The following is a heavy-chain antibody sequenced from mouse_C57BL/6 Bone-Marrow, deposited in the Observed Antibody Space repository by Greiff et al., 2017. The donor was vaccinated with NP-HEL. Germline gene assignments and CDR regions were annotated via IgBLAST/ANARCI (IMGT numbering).Heavy chain of an antibody. J-gene: IGHJ3*01. Sequence: EVKLVESGPVLVKPGASVKMSCKASGYTFTDYYMNWVKQSHGKSLEWIGVINPYNGGTSYNQKFKGTATLTVDKSSSTAYMELHSLTSEASAVYYCANSFFAYWGQGPLVTVSA. CDR3: ANSFFAY. CDR2: INPYNGGT. V-gene: IGHV1-19*01. CDR1: GYTFTDYY.